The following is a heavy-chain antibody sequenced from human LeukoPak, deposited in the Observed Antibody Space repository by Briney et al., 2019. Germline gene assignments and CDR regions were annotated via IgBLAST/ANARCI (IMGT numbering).Heavy chain of an antibody. CDR1: GFTFSSYS. V-gene: IGHV3-23*01. Sequence: GGSLRLSCTASGFTFSSYSMSWVRQGPATGLEWVSAISGSGDTTFYADSVKGRFTISRDNSKKTLYLQVNSLRAEDTAVYFCAKELTTERTPGVDSWGQGTLVTVSS. CDR2: ISGSGDTT. J-gene: IGHJ4*02. CDR3: AKELTTERTPGVDS. D-gene: IGHD4-17*01.